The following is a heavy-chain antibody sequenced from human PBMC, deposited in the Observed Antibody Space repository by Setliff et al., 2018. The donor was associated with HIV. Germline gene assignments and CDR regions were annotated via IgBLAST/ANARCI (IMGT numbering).Heavy chain of an antibody. V-gene: IGHV1-3*04. D-gene: IGHD3-22*01. Sequence: GESLKVSCKASGYTFRNYAVHWVRQAPGQRLEWMGWIDSGNGNTKISPKFQDRVTIIRDTSATTVYMEVNSLRSEDTAVYYCARISGNDRGGYYYHYFGYWGQGTLVTVSS. CDR2: IDSGNGNT. CDR1: GYTFRNYA. J-gene: IGHJ4*02. CDR3: ARISGNDRGGYYYHYFGY.